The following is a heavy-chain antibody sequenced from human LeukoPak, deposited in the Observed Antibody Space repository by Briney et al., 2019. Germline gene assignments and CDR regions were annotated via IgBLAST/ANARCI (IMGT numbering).Heavy chain of an antibody. D-gene: IGHD3-9*01. V-gene: IGHV1-46*01. J-gene: IGHJ6*02. CDR1: GYTFTSYY. CDR3: ARTRTTIFDYYYGMDV. Sequence: ASVKVSCKASGYTFTSYYMHWVRQAPGQGLEWMGIINPSGGSTSYAQKFQGRVTMTRDTSTSTVYMELSSLRSEDTAVYYCARTRTTIFDYYYGMDVWGQGTTVTVSS. CDR2: INPSGGST.